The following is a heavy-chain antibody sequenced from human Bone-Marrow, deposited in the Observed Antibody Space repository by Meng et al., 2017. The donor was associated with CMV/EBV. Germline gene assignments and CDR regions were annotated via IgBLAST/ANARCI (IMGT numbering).Heavy chain of an antibody. Sequence: GESLKISCTGSGFTFGDYAMSWVRQAPGKGLEWVGFIRSKAYGGTTEYAASVKGRFTISRDDSKSIAYLQMNSLKTEDTAVYYCTREEWNEDAFDIWGQGTMVTVSS. CDR3: TREEWNEDAFDI. V-gene: IGHV3-49*04. CDR1: GFTFGDYA. J-gene: IGHJ3*02. CDR2: IRSKAYGGTT. D-gene: IGHD1-1*01.